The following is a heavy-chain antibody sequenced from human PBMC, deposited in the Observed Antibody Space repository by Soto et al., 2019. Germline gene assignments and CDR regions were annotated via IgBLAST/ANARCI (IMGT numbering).Heavy chain of an antibody. V-gene: IGHV4-31*02. Sequence: LCGGSISSGGYYWSWIRQHPGKGLEWIGYIYYSGSTYYNPSLKSRVTISVDTSKNQFSLKLSSVTAADMAVYYCARWGGRNAFDIWGQGTMVTVSS. CDR3: ARWGGRNAFDI. J-gene: IGHJ3*02. CDR1: GGSISSGGYY. CDR2: IYYSGST. D-gene: IGHD3-16*01.